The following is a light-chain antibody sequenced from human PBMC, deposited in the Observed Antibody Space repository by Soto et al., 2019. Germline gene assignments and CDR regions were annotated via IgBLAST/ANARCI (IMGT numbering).Light chain of an antibody. CDR3: AAWDDSLNGVV. CDR2: SNN. CDR1: SSNIGSNT. J-gene: IGLJ2*01. Sequence: QSVLTQPPSASGTPGQRVTIACSGRSSNIGSNTVNWYQQLPGTAPKLLIYSNNQRPSGVPDRFSGSKSGTSASLAISGLQSEDEADYYCAAWDDSLNGVVFRGGTKLTVL. V-gene: IGLV1-44*01.